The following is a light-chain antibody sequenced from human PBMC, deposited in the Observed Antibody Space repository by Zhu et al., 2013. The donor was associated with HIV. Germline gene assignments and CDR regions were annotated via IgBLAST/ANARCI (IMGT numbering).Light chain of an antibody. CDR2: GAS. V-gene: IGKV3-20*01. Sequence: IMMTQFPDTMYMSPGERATLSCRASQSVSSSYLAWYQQKPGQAPRLLIYGASSRATGIPDRFSGSGSGTDFTLTISRLEPEDFGMYFCQRFGSSYTWTFGQGTNVEIK. CDR3: QRFGSSYTWT. J-gene: IGKJ1*01. CDR1: QSVSSSY.